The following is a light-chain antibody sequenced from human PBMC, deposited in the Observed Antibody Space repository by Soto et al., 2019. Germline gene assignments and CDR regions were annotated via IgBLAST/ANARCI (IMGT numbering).Light chain of an antibody. CDR1: QTIRSNY. V-gene: IGKV3-20*01. Sequence: ETVLTQSPGTLSLSPGERATLSCRASQTIRSNYLAWYRQTPGQAPRLLIYGASNRATGIADRFSGSASGTDFTLIISRLEPEDCALYYCQQYGSSPWTFGQGTKVEIK. J-gene: IGKJ1*01. CDR2: GAS. CDR3: QQYGSSPWT.